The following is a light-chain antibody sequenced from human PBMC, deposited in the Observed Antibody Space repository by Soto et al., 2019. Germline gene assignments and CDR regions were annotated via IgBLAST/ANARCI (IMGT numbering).Light chain of an antibody. CDR2: GAS. V-gene: IGKV3-20*01. Sequence: VWTQSPGTLSLSPRERATLSCGASQSVSSSYLAWYQQKPGQAPRLLIYGASSRDTGIPDRFSGSGSGTDFTLTISRLEPEDFAVYYCQQYGSSPLTFGGGTKVDIK. CDR3: QQYGSSPLT. CDR1: QSVSSSY. J-gene: IGKJ4*01.